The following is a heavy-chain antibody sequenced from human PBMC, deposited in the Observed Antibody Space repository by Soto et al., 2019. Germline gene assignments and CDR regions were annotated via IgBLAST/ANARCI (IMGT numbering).Heavy chain of an antibody. D-gene: IGHD2-2*01. CDR1: GFTFSSYS. V-gene: IGHV3-21*04. Sequence: GGSLRLSCAASGFTFSSYSMNWVRQAPGKGLEWVSSISSSSSYIYYADSVKGRFTISRDNAKNTLSLQMNSLRAEDTAVYYCAKDDAPAAPSTFDSWGQGALVTVSS. CDR3: AKDDAPAAPSTFDS. J-gene: IGHJ4*02. CDR2: ISSSSSYI.